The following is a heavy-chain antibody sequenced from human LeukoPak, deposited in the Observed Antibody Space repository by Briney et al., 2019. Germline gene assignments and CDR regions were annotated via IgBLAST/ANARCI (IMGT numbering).Heavy chain of an antibody. CDR2: IFYREGFSYGGTT. CDR1: GVSISGSY. CDR3: ARGGSRGWYDGGWFDP. D-gene: IGHD6-19*01. Sequence: RPSETLSLTCSVSGVSISGSYWIWIRQSPGRGLEWIASIFYREGFSYGGTTFYNPSLESRVTISIDTSKNAFSLKLTSVTAADTAVYYCARGGSRGWYDGGWFDPWGQGTLVTVSS. J-gene: IGHJ5*02. V-gene: IGHV4-59*12.